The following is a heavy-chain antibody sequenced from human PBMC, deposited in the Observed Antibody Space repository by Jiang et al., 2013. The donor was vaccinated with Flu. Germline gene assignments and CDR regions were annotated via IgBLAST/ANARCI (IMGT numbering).Heavy chain of an antibody. D-gene: IGHD6-19*01. Sequence: VQLVESGGGLVQPGGSLRLSCAASRLTSTSYWMSWLRQAPGKGLEWVANIKQDGSEKYYVDSVKGRFTISRDQRQELTVSAMNSLRAEDTAVYYCARGVGYSSGWGHPRWFDPWGQGTLVTVSS. CDR2: IKQDGSEK. V-gene: IGHV3-7*01. CDR1: RLTSTSYW. CDR3: ARGVGYSSGWGHPRWFDP. J-gene: IGHJ5*02.